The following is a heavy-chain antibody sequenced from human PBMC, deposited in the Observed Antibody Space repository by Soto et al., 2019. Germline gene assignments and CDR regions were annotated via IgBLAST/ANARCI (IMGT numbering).Heavy chain of an antibody. D-gene: IGHD5-18*01. J-gene: IGHJ4*02. CDR1: GGTFSSYA. Sequence: SSETVSCKASGGTFSSYAISWVRQAPGQGLEWMGGIIPIFGTGNYAQKFQGRVTITADESTSTAYMELSSLRSEDTAVDYCARPIQLWFYFDYWGQGTLVTVSS. CDR2: IIPIFGTG. CDR3: ARPIQLWFYFDY. V-gene: IGHV1-69*13.